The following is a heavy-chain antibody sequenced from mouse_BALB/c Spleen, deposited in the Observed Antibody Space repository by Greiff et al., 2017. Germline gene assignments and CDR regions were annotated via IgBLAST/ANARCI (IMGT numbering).Heavy chain of an antibody. CDR2: IYPSDSYT. V-gene: IGHV1-69*02. D-gene: IGHD2-4*01. CDR1: GYTFTSYW. CDR3: TRDPYDYLYAMDD. Sequence: QVQLQQPGAELVRPGASVKLSCKASGYTFTSYWINWVKQRPGQGLEWIGNIYPSDSYTNYNQKFKDKATLTVDKSSSTAYMQLSSPTSEDSAVYYCTRDPYDYLYAMDDWGQGTSVTVSS. J-gene: IGHJ4*01.